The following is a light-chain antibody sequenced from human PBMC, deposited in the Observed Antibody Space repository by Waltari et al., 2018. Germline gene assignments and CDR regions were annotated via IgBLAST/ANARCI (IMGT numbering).Light chain of an antibody. J-gene: IGKJ2*01. Sequence: MTQSPDTLSMSAGESVTLSCRASRHIGGSLAWYPQKAGQAPRLLFYPASTWATGVADRFSAAGSGTDFTLTISSLRSEDSAVYYCQQYNDWPPYTFGQGTKLE. CDR3: QQYNDWPPYT. CDR2: PAS. CDR1: RHIGGS. V-gene: IGKV3-15*01.